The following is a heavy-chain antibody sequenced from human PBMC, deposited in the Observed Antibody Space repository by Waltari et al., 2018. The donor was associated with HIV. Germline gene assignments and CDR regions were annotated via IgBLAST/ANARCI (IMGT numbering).Heavy chain of an antibody. Sequence: EVQLVESGGGPVKPGGSLSLSCRASGFNFNSYSLNFVRQAPGKGLEWISSISSSGTFTHYADSVKGRFTISRDNANKSVYLQMNSLRAEDTAVYYCARDSRDNSWSLNFFDPWGQGTLVTVSS. CDR2: ISSSGTFT. CDR3: ARDSRDNSWSLNFFDP. D-gene: IGHD6-13*01. V-gene: IGHV3-21*01. J-gene: IGHJ5*02. CDR1: GFNFNSYS.